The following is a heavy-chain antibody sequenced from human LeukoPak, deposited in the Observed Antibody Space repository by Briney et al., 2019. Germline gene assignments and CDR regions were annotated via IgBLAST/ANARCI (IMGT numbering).Heavy chain of an antibody. CDR3: ARDRPYCSSTSRSTVEFCHYYGMDV. Sequence: SQTLSLTCTVSGGSISSGGYYWSWIRQHPGKGLEWIGYIYYSGSTYYNPSLKSRVTISVDTSKNQFSLKLSSVTAADTAVYYCARDRPYCSSTSRSTVEFCHYYGMDVWGQGTTVTVSS. D-gene: IGHD2-2*01. CDR1: GGSISSGGYY. CDR2: IYYSGST. J-gene: IGHJ6*02. V-gene: IGHV4-31*03.